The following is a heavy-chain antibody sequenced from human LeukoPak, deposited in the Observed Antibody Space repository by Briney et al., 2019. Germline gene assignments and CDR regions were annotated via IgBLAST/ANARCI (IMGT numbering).Heavy chain of an antibody. V-gene: IGHV3-43*02. CDR2: ISAGGGVT. CDR3: ARDHVYGGADY. J-gene: IGHJ4*02. D-gene: IGHD5/OR15-5a*01. CDR1: GFTFNNYA. Sequence: GGSLRLSCAASGFTFNNYAMSWVRQAPGKGLEWVSAISAGGGVTYYADSVKGRFTISRDNSKSSLFLQMNSLRTEDTALYYCARDHVYGGADYWGQGTLVTVSS.